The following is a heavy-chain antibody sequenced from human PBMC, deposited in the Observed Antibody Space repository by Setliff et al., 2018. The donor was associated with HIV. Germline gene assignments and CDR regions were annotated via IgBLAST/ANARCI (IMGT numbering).Heavy chain of an antibody. CDR1: GGSISSGSYY. V-gene: IGHV4-61*09. CDR2: IYTSGST. Sequence: SETLSLTCTVSGGSISSGSYYWSWIRKTAGKGLEWIGHIYTSGSTNYNPSLKSRVTISVDTSKNQFSLKLSSVTAADTAVYYCAREYRNRNYYYYYMDVWVKGTTVTVSS. CDR3: AREYRNRNYYYYYMDV. D-gene: IGHD1-1*01. J-gene: IGHJ6*03.